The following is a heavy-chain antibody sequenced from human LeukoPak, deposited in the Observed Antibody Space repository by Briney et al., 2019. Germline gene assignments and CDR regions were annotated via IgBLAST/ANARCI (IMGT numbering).Heavy chain of an antibody. V-gene: IGHV3-7*01. J-gene: IGHJ6*03. CDR2: IKQDGSEK. Sequence: GGSLRLSCAASGFTFSSYWMSWVRQAPGKGLEWVADIKQDGSEKYYVDSVKGRFTISRDNAKNSLYLQMNSLRAEDTAVYYCARDTKEQWLETRRYYYYYYMDVWGKGTTVTVSS. CDR3: ARDTKEQWLETRRYYYYYYMDV. CDR1: GFTFSSYW. D-gene: IGHD6-19*01.